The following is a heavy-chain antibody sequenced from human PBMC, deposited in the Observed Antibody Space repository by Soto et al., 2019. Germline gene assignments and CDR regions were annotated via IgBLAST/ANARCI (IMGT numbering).Heavy chain of an antibody. CDR1: GDSVSSNSAA. D-gene: IGHD6-13*01. J-gene: IGHJ4*02. CDR2: TYYRSTWSN. CDR3: ARQIAATGTAGTFDY. Sequence: QVQLQQSGPGLVKPSQTLSLTCAISGDSVSSNSAAWTWIRQSPSRGLEWLGRTYYRSTWSNDYALSVKSRITINPDTSNNRFSLHLNSVTPEDTAVYYCARQIAATGTAGTFDYWGQGTLVTVSS. V-gene: IGHV6-1*01.